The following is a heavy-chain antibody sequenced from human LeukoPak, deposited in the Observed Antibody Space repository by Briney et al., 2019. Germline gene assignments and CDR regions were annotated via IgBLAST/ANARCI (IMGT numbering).Heavy chain of an antibody. Sequence: ASVKVFCKASGYTFTSYGISWVRQAPGQGLEWMGWISAYNGNTNYAQKLQGRVTMTTDTSTSTAYMELRSLRSDDTAVYYCAREYTVATILYYGMDVWGQGTTVTVSS. CDR3: AREYTVATILYYGMDV. CDR1: GYTFTSYG. J-gene: IGHJ6*02. D-gene: IGHD5-12*01. V-gene: IGHV1-18*01. CDR2: ISAYNGNT.